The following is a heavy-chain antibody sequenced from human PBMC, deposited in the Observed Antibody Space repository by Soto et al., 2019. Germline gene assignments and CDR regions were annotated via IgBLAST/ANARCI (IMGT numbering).Heavy chain of an antibody. CDR3: AREQERYGDDWYFDL. V-gene: IGHV1-8*01. Sequence: ASVKVSCKASGYTFTSYDINWVRQATGQGLEWMGWMNANSGNTNYAQKFQGRVTMTTDTSTSTAYMELSSLRSDDTAVYYCAREQERYGDDWYFDLWGRGTLVTVSS. J-gene: IGHJ2*01. D-gene: IGHD4-17*01. CDR1: GYTFTSYD. CDR2: MNANSGNT.